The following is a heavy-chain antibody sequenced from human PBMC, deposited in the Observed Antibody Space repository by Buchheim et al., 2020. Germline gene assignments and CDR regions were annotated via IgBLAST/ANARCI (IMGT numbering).Heavy chain of an antibody. Sequence: QVQLQQWGAGLLKPSETLSVTCAVYGGSFSGYYWSWIRQPPGKGLEWIGEINHSGSTNSNPSIKSRVTISVDTSKKQFSLKLSSVTAADTAMYYCARGDVWSGPYSYYGMDVWGQGTT. CDR3: ARGDVWSGPYSYYGMDV. CDR2: INHSGST. D-gene: IGHD3-3*01. CDR1: GGSFSGYY. V-gene: IGHV4-34*01. J-gene: IGHJ6*02.